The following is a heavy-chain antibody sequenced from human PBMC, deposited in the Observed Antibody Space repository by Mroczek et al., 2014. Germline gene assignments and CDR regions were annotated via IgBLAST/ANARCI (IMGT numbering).Heavy chain of an antibody. CDR3: ARIGSPIAAAGRVYYFDY. CDR2: IYYSGST. J-gene: IGHJ4*02. D-gene: IGHD6-13*01. CDR1: GGSISSGGYY. V-gene: IGHV4-31*03. Sequence: QVQLQESGPGLVKPSQTLSLTCTVSGGSISSGGYYWSWIRQHPGKGLEWIGYIYYSGSTYYNPSLKSRVTISVDTSKNQFSLKLSSVTAADTAVYYCARIGSPIAAAGRVYYFDYWGQGTLVTVSS.